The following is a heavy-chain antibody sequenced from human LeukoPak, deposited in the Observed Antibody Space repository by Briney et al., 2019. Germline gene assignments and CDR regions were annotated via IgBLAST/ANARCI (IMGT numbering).Heavy chain of an antibody. CDR1: GESLTSVY. J-gene: IGHJ6*02. Sequence: GTSSKSSCWETGESLTSVYLGCLRQMHGKNLEWMGIIYPGDSDTRYSPSFQGQVTISADKSISTAYLQWSSLKASDTAMYYCARQRITMSKNYYYYGMDVWGQGTTVTVSS. D-gene: IGHD3-10*02. V-gene: IGHV5-51*01. CDR2: IYPGDSDT. CDR3: ARQRITMSKNYYYYGMDV.